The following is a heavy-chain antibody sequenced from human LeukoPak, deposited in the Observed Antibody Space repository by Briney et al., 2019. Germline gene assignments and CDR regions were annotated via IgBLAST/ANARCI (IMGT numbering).Heavy chain of an antibody. CDR3: ATLGRRDCPSDY. Sequence: PGGSLRLSCAASGLTFSDYEVSWVRQAPGKGLEWVSYISSSGSTIYYADSVKGRFTISRDNAKNSLYLQMNSLRAEDTAVYYCATLGRRDCPSDYWGQGTLVTVSS. CDR2: ISSSGSTI. CDR1: GLTFSDYE. D-gene: IGHD2-21*02. V-gene: IGHV3-48*03. J-gene: IGHJ4*02.